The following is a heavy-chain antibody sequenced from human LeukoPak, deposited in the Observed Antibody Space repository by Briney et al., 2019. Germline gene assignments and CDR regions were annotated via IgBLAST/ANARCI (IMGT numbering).Heavy chain of an antibody. J-gene: IGHJ5*02. V-gene: IGHV4-61*10. CDR1: GASVSTTPYY. Sequence: SSETLSLTCKVSGASVSTTPYYWTWIRQPAGKGLEWIGRIFNTGPANYNPSFKSRVTISLDTSKNEFSLNLNSVTAADTAVYFCAASWNDERCFDPWGQGTLVTVSS. CDR2: IFNTGPA. CDR3: AASWNDERCFDP. D-gene: IGHD1-1*01.